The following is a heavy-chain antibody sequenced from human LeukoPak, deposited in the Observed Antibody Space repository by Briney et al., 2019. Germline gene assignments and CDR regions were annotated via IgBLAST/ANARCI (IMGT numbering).Heavy chain of an antibody. J-gene: IGHJ4*02. Sequence: SETLSLTCTVSGGSISSYYWRWIRQPPGKGLEWIGYIYYSGSTNYNPSLKSRVTISVDPSKNQFSLKLSSVTAAGTAVYYCAIVRSGDVEDYFDYWGQGTLVTVSS. D-gene: IGHD4-17*01. CDR1: GGSISSYY. CDR2: IYYSGST. CDR3: AIVRSGDVEDYFDY. V-gene: IGHV4-59*01.